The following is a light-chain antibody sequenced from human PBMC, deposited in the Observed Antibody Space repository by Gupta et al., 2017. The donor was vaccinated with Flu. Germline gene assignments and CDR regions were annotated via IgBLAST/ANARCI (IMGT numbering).Light chain of an antibody. CDR1: NIGRKS. V-gene: IGLV3-21*02. CDR3: QVWDSSSDNVV. J-gene: IGLJ2*01. Sequence: VTCGGDNIGRKSVHWYQQRPGQAPVLVVAADNDRPSGIPDRFSGSNSGNTPTPTISRVEAGDEADYYCQVWDSSSDNVVFGGGTKLTVL. CDR2: ADN.